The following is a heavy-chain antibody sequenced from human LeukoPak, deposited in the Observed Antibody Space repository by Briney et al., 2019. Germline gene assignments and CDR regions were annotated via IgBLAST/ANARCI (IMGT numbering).Heavy chain of an antibody. Sequence: PGGSLKLSCAASGFTFSSYGMHRVRQAPGKGLEWVAVIWYDGSNKYYADSVKGRFTISRDNSKNTLYLQMNSLRAEDTAVYYCAREYNTDYGDYYYGMDVWGQGTTVTVSS. CDR2: IWYDGSNK. CDR1: GFTFSSYG. D-gene: IGHD4-17*01. V-gene: IGHV3-33*01. CDR3: AREYNTDYGDYYYGMDV. J-gene: IGHJ6*02.